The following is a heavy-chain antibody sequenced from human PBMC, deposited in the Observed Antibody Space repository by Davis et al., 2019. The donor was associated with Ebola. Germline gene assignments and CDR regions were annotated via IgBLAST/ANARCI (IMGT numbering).Heavy chain of an antibody. CDR2: ISYDGSNK. Sequence: GESLKISCAASGFTFSSYWMHWVRQAPGKGLEWVAVISYDGSNKYYADSVKGRFTISRDNSKNTLYLQMNSLRAEDTAVYYCAKDLVVPAAIRLYYYYYGMDVWGQGTTVTVSS. D-gene: IGHD2-2*02. CDR1: GFTFSSYW. J-gene: IGHJ6*02. CDR3: AKDLVVPAAIRLYYYYYGMDV. V-gene: IGHV3-30*18.